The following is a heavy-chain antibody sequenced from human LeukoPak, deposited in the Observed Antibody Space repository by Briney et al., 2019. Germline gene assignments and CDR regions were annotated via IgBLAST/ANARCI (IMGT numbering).Heavy chain of an antibody. CDR3: ARHQYSGTFYNAFDI. J-gene: IGHJ3*02. CDR2: IYPGESDT. D-gene: IGHD1-26*01. CDR1: GYSFTTYW. Sequence: GESLQISCKGSGYSFTTYWIGWVRQMPGKGLELLGVIYPGESDTRYSPSFQGQVTISADRSISTAYLQWSSLKASDTAMYYCARHQYSGTFYNAFDIWGQGTMVTVSS. V-gene: IGHV5-51*01.